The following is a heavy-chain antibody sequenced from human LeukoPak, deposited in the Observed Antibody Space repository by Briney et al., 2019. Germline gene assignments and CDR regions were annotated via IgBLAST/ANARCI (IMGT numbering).Heavy chain of an antibody. CDR3: VKDRVSISSSGYFDY. D-gene: IGHD2-21*01. CDR2: ISSNGGST. Sequence: GGSLRLSCSASGFTFSSYAMHWVRQALGKGLEYVSAISSNGGSTYYADSVKGRFTISRDNSKNTLYLQMSSLRAEDTAVYYCVKDRVSISSSGYFDYWGQGTLVTVSS. CDR1: GFTFSSYA. V-gene: IGHV3-64D*06. J-gene: IGHJ4*02.